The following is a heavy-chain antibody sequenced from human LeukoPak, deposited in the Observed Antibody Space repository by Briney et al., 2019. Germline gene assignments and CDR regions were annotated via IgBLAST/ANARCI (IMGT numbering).Heavy chain of an antibody. CDR3: ARDRGQLLYPRSRFDP. V-gene: IGHV1-18*01. CDR2: ISAYNGNT. Sequence: ASVKVSCKASGYTFTSYGISWVRQAPGQGLEWMGWISAYNGNTNYAQKLQGRVTMTTDTSTSTAYMELRSLRSDDTAVYYCARDRGQLLYPRSRFDPWGQGTLVTVSS. D-gene: IGHD2-2*02. CDR1: GYTFTSYG. J-gene: IGHJ5*02.